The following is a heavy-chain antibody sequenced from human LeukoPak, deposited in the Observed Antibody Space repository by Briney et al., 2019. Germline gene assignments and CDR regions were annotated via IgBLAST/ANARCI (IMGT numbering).Heavy chain of an antibody. Sequence: SETLSLTCTVSGDSVSSSNYYWAWIRQPPGKGLEWIGNIYYSGSTYYNPSLRSRLTISVDTSKNQFSLKLTSVTAADTAVYYCARLNKPGWFDPWSQGTLVTVSS. J-gene: IGHJ5*02. CDR2: IYYSGST. D-gene: IGHD1-14*01. CDR3: ARLNKPGWFDP. CDR1: GDSVSSSNYY. V-gene: IGHV4-39*01.